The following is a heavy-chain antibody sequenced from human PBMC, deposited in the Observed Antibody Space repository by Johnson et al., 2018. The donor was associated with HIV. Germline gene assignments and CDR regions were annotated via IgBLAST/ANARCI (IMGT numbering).Heavy chain of an antibody. Sequence: VQLVESGGGLVKPGGSLRLSCAASGFTFSSFAMTWVRQAPGKGLEWVSGISGSGGSTYYADSVTGRFTISRDNSKNTLYLQMNSLRAEDTAVYYCAKAPRPPGAFDIWGQGTMVTVSS. CDR2: ISGSGGST. V-gene: IGHV3-23*04. J-gene: IGHJ3*02. CDR3: AKAPRPPGAFDI. CDR1: GFTFSSFA.